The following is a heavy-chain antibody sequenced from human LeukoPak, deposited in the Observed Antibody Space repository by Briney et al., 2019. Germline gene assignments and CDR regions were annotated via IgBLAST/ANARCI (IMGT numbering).Heavy chain of an antibody. V-gene: IGHV3-21*01. J-gene: IGHJ6*02. CDR1: GFTLSSYS. Sequence: PGGSLRLSCAASGFTLSSYSISWVRQAPGKGLEWVSSISSSGSYIYYGDSVKGRFIISRDNAKNSVYLQMNSLRAEDTAVYYCARDRNYLAPSYYYYGMDVWGQGTTVTVSS. CDR3: ARDRNYLAPSYYYYGMDV. CDR2: ISSSGSYI. D-gene: IGHD3-10*01.